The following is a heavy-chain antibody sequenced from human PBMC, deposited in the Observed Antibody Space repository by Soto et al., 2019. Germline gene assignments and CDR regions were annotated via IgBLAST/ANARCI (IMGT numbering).Heavy chain of an antibody. Sequence: QVQLVESGGGVVQPGRSLRLSCAASGFTFSSYGMHWVRQAPGKGLEWVAVIWYDGSNKYYADSVKGRFTISRDNSKNTLHLQMNSLRAEDTAVYYCARDGDIVVVVAATGHYYGMDVWGQGTTVTVSS. CDR2: IWYDGSNK. CDR3: ARDGDIVVVVAATGHYYGMDV. CDR1: GFTFSSYG. V-gene: IGHV3-33*01. D-gene: IGHD2-15*01. J-gene: IGHJ6*02.